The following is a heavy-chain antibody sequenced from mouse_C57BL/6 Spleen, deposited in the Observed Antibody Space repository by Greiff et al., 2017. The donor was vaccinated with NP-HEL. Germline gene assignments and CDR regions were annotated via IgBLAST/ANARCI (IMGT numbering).Heavy chain of an antibody. CDR1: GYAFSSYW. CDR3: ARHSNGYAMDY. D-gene: IGHD2-5*01. Sequence: VQLQQSGAELVKPGASVKISCKASGYAFSSYWMNWVKQRPGKGLEWIGQIYPGDGDTNYNGKFKGKATLTADKSSRTAYMQLSSLTSEDSAVYFCARHSNGYAMDYWGQGTSVTVSS. V-gene: IGHV1-80*01. CDR2: IYPGDGDT. J-gene: IGHJ4*01.